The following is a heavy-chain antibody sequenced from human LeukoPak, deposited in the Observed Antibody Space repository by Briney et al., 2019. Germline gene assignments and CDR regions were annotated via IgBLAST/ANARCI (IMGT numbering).Heavy chain of an antibody. D-gene: IGHD3-22*01. CDR1: GGSISSYY. Sequence: SETLSLTCTVSGGSISSYYWSWIRQPPGKGLEWIGYIYYSGSTNYNPSLKSRVTISVDTSKNQFSLKLSSVTAADTAVYYCARTPIVVAKELVNVFDIWGQGTMVTVFS. V-gene: IGHV4-59*01. CDR2: IYYSGST. CDR3: ARTPIVVAKELVNVFDI. J-gene: IGHJ3*02.